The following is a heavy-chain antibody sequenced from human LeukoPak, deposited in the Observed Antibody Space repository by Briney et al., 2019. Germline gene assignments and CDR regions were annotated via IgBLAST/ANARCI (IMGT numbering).Heavy chain of an antibody. V-gene: IGHV3-21*01. J-gene: IGHJ4*02. Sequence: GGSLRLSCAASGFTFSSYSMNWVRQAPGKGLEWVSSISSSSSYIYYADSVKGRFTISRDNAKNSLYLQMNSLRAEDTAVYYCAKDRTRRGADYCFDYWGQGTLVTVSS. CDR3: AKDRTRRGADYCFDY. CDR1: GFTFSSYS. D-gene: IGHD3-10*01. CDR2: ISSSSSYI.